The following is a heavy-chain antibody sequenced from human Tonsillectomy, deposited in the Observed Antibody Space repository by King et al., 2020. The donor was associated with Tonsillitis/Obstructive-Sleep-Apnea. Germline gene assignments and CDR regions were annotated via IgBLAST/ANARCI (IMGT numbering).Heavy chain of an antibody. V-gene: IGHV4-31*03. Sequence: VQLQESGPGLVKPSQTLSLTCTVSGGSISSDNYYWSWIRQHPGKGLEWIGYIYYSGSAYYNPSLESRVTISVDTSKNQVSLKLSSVTAADTAVYYCGREVIAPRPDDAFDIWGQGTMVTVSS. CDR1: GGSISSDNYY. CDR3: GREVIAPRPDDAFDI. D-gene: IGHD6-6*01. CDR2: IYYSGSA. J-gene: IGHJ3*02.